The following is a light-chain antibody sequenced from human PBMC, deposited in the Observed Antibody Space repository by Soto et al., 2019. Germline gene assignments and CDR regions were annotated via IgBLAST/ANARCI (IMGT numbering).Light chain of an antibody. CDR3: GTRDNSLSAYA. V-gene: IGLV1-51*01. CDR1: GSNIGNNF. J-gene: IGLJ1*01. CDR2: DNN. Sequence: QSVLTQPPSVSAAPGQKVTIPCSGNGSNIGNNFVSWYQQFPGTAPKLLIYDNNKRPSVIPGRFSGSKSGTSATLGITGLQTGDEADYYCGTRDNSLSAYAFAAGTKVTGL.